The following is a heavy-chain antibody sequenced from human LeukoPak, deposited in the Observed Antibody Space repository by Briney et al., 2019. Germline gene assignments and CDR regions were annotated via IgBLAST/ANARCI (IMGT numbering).Heavy chain of an antibody. CDR2: IWYDGSKK. J-gene: IGHJ4*02. CDR3: ARDLGLESFDY. V-gene: IGHV3-33*01. D-gene: IGHD3/OR15-3a*01. CDR1: GFTFSSYG. Sequence: GSLRLSCAASGFTFSSYGVHWVRQAPGKGLEWVAVIWYDGSKKFYADSVKGRFTISRDNSMNTLYLEMNSLRAEDTAVYYCARDLGLESFDYWGQGALVTVSS.